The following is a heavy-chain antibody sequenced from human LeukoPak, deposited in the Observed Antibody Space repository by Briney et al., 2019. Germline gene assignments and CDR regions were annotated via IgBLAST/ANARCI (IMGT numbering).Heavy chain of an antibody. CDR2: MFSDGIT. J-gene: IGHJ4*02. CDR1: GFAVSSNY. V-gene: IGHV3-53*01. CDR3: ARPLHIVGTTSYSDY. Sequence: PGGSLRLSCAASGFAVSSNYMSWVRQAPGKGLEWVSVMFSDGITYYADPVKGRFTISRDNSKNTLFLQMNSLRAEDTAVYYCARPLHIVGTTSYSDYWGQGTLVTVSS. D-gene: IGHD1-26*01.